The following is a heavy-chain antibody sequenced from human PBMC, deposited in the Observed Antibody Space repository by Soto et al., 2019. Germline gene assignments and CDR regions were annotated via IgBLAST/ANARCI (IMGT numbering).Heavy chain of an antibody. J-gene: IGHJ5*02. Sequence: GGSLRLSCAASGFTFSSYAMHWVRQAPGKGLEWVAVISYDGSNKYYADSVKGRFTTSRDNSKNTLYLQMNSLRAEDTAVYYCARDGSDYYGSGPSWGQGTLVTVSS. CDR3: ARDGSDYYGSGPS. CDR2: ISYDGSNK. D-gene: IGHD3-10*01. CDR1: GFTFSSYA. V-gene: IGHV3-30-3*01.